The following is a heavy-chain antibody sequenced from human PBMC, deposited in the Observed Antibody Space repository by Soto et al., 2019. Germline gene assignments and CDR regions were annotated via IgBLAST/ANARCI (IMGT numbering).Heavy chain of an antibody. CDR2: IYYSGST. Sequence: SETLSLTCTVSGGSISSYYWSWIRQPPGKGLEWIGYIYYSGSTNYNPSLKSRVTISVDTSKNQFSLKLSSVTAADTAVYYCARAKRGYSYGFGLDPWGQGTLVTVSS. CDR3: ARAKRGYSYGFGLDP. D-gene: IGHD5-18*01. CDR1: GGSISSYY. V-gene: IGHV4-59*01. J-gene: IGHJ5*02.